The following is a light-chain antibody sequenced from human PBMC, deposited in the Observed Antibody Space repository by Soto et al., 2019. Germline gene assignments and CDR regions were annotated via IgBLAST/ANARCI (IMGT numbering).Light chain of an antibody. CDR1: QDISNY. J-gene: IGKJ3*01. CDR2: DAS. V-gene: IGKV1-33*01. Sequence: DIQMTQSPSSLSASVGDRVTITCQASQDISNYLNWYQQKPGKAPKLLIYDASTLATGVPSRFSGSGSGTDFTFTISSLQPEDIATYYCQQYDNRPPFTFGPGTKVDIK. CDR3: QQYDNRPPFT.